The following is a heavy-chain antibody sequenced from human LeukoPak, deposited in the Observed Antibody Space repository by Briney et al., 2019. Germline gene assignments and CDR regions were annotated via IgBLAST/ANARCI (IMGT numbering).Heavy chain of an antibody. CDR2: INPNSGGT. J-gene: IGHJ6*03. V-gene: IGHV1-2*02. CDR3: ARDPRYDFWSGYPYYYYYMDV. D-gene: IGHD3-3*01. Sequence: ASVKVSCKASGGTFRNSGISWVRQAPGQGLEWMGWINPNSGGTNYAQKFQGRVTMTRDTSISTAYMELSRLRSDDTAVYYCARDPRYDFWSGYPYYYYYMDVWGKGTTVTVSS. CDR1: GGTFRNSG.